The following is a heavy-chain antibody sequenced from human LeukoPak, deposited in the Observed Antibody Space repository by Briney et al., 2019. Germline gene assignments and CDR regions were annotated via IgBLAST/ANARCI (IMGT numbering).Heavy chain of an antibody. D-gene: IGHD1-26*01. Sequence: ASVKVSCKASGYTFTSYGISWVRQAPGQGLEWMGWISAYNGNTNYAQKLQGRVTMTTDTSTSTAYMELRSLRSDDTAVYYCARDPSGSPVEDYGMDVWGQGTTVTVSS. V-gene: IGHV1-18*01. CDR3: ARDPSGSPVEDYGMDV. J-gene: IGHJ6*02. CDR1: GYTFTSYG. CDR2: ISAYNGNT.